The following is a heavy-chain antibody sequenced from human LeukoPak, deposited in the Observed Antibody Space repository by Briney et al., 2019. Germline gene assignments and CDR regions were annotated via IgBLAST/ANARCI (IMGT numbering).Heavy chain of an antibody. J-gene: IGHJ6*02. D-gene: IGHD2-2*02. CDR3: ARGFSCSSTSCYMRYYYGMDV. CDR2: INHSGST. CDR1: GGSFSGYY. V-gene: IGHV4-34*01. Sequence: SETLSLTCAVYGGSFSGYYWSWIRQPPGKGLEWIGEINHSGSTNYNPSLKSRVTISVDMSKNQFSLKLSSVTAADTAVYYCARGFSCSSTSCYMRYYYGMDVWGQGTTVTVSS.